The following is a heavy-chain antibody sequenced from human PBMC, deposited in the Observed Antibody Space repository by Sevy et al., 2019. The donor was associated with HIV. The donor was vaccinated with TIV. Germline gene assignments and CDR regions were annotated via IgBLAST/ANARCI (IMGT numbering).Heavy chain of an antibody. CDR2: IGTAGDT. J-gene: IGHJ6*02. V-gene: IGHV3-13*01. CDR3: ARAYSITMVRGTLRGYYYYYGMDV. Sequence: GGSLRLSCAASGFTFSSYDMHWVRQATGKGLEWVSAIGTAGDTYYPGSVKGRFTISRENAKNSLYLQRNSLRAGDTAVYYCARAYSITMVRGTLRGYYYYYGMDVWGQGTTVTVSS. CDR1: GFTFSSYD. D-gene: IGHD3-10*01.